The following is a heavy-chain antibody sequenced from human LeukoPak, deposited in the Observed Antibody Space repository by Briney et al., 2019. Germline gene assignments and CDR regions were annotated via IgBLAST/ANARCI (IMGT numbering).Heavy chain of an antibody. CDR1: GFTFSNYA. V-gene: IGHV3-23*01. D-gene: IGHD4-17*01. Sequence: QSGGSLRLSCAASGFTFSNYAMSWVRQAPGKGLEWVSAISNSGDSTYYSDSVRGRFTISRDNSKNTLYLQMNSLRAEDSAIYYCAKDYDGDYGDYAGYYFDYWGQGTLVTVSS. CDR2: ISNSGDST. J-gene: IGHJ4*02. CDR3: AKDYDGDYGDYAGYYFDY.